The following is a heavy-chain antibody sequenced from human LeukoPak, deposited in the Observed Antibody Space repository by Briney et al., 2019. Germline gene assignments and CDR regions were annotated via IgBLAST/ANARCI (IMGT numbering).Heavy chain of an antibody. CDR3: AKDMGDYDFWSGYSAGDAFDI. Sequence: GGSLRLSCAASGFTFDDYTMHWVRHAPGKGVEWVSLISWDGGSTYYADSVKGRFTISRDNSNNSLYLQMNSLRTEDTALYYCAKDMGDYDFWSGYSAGDAFDIWGQGTMVTVSS. D-gene: IGHD3-3*01. CDR1: GFTFDDYT. V-gene: IGHV3-43*01. CDR2: ISWDGGST. J-gene: IGHJ3*02.